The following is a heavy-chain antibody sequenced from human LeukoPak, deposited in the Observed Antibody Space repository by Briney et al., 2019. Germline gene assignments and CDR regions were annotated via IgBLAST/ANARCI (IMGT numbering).Heavy chain of an antibody. V-gene: IGHV1-2*02. CDR1: GYTLTGYY. CDR3: ARDSSGWYGGGFDP. J-gene: IGHJ5*02. Sequence: ASVKVSCKASGYTLTGYYMHWVRQAPGQGLEWMGWINPDSGGTNYAQKFQGRVTMTRDTSISTAYMELSRLRSDDTAVYYCARDSSGWYGGGFDPWGQGTLVTVSS. CDR2: INPDSGGT. D-gene: IGHD6-19*01.